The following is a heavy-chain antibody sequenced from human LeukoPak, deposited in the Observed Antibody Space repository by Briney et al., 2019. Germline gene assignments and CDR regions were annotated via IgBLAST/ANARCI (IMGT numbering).Heavy chain of an antibody. V-gene: IGHV3-7*01. Sequence: PGGSLGLSCATSGFTFSNAWMTWVRQAQGKGLEWVANIKQDGSEKYYVDSVKGRFTISRDNAKNSLYLQMNSLRAEDTAVYYCARGGSGSYQLFDYWGQGTLVTVSS. CDR2: IKQDGSEK. J-gene: IGHJ4*02. CDR1: GFTFSNAW. CDR3: ARGGSGSYQLFDY. D-gene: IGHD3-10*01.